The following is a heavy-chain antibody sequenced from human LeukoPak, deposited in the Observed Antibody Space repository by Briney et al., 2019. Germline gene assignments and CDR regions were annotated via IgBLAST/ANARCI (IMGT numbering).Heavy chain of an antibody. Sequence: SETLSLTCTVSGDSISRSSSYWGWIRQPPGKGLEWIGTIYYSGSTYYSPSLKSRVTISVDTSKNQFSLKLCSVTAADTAVYYCAVYYYDSSRVDWGQGTLVTVSS. V-gene: IGHV4-39*01. CDR2: IYYSGST. CDR1: GDSISRSSSY. J-gene: IGHJ4*02. CDR3: AVYYYDSSRVD. D-gene: IGHD3-22*01.